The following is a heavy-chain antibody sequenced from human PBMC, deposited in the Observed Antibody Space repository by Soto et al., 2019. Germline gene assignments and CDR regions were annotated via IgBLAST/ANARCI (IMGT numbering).Heavy chain of an antibody. Sequence: QVQLVESGGGVGQPGRSLRLSCAASGFTFSSYAMHWVRQAPGKGLEWVAVISYDGSNKYYADSVKGRFTISRDNSKNTLYLQMNSLGAEDTAVYYCARGEWFGDVYYGMDVWGQGTTVTVSS. D-gene: IGHD3-10*01. CDR1: GFTFSSYA. CDR2: ISYDGSNK. J-gene: IGHJ6*02. CDR3: ARGEWFGDVYYGMDV. V-gene: IGHV3-30-3*01.